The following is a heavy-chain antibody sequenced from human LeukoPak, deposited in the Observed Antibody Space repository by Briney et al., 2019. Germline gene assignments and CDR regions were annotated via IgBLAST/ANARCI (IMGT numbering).Heavy chain of an antibody. J-gene: IGHJ3*02. V-gene: IGHV1-69*04. CDR2: IIPILGIA. CDR1: GGTFSSYA. CDR3: ARVLTTVTPDAFDI. D-gene: IGHD4-17*01. Sequence: SVKVSCKASGGTFSSYAISWVRQAPGQGLEWMGRIIPILGIANYAQKFQSRVTITADKSTSTAYMELSSLRSEDTAVYYCARVLTTVTPDAFDIWGQGTMVTVSS.